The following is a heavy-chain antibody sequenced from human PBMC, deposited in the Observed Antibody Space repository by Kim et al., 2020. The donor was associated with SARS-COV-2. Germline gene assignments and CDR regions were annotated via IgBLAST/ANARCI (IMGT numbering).Heavy chain of an antibody. Sequence: GGSLRLSCAASGFTFNTYWMTWVRQAPGKGLEWVANIKKDGSEQYYVDSVKGRFTISGDNAKNSLYLQMNSLRAEDTAVYYCVRDWGESYWGQGTLVTVSS. CDR2: IKKDGSEQ. CDR1: GFTFNTYW. V-gene: IGHV3-7*01. J-gene: IGHJ4*02. D-gene: IGHD7-27*01. CDR3: VRDWGESY.